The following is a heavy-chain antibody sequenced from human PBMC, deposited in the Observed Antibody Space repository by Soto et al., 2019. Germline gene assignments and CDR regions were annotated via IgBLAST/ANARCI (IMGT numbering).Heavy chain of an antibody. CDR3: ARLQAAVPHY. J-gene: IGHJ4*02. CDR2: IFYDGYT. V-gene: IGHV4-39*01. CDR1: GDSISGSAYF. Sequence: QLQLQESGPGLVMPSETLSLTCTVSGDSISGSAYFWGWIRQPPGKRLEWIGSIFYDGYTVYSPSLQSRVTISVDTSKNQFSLRLTSVAAADTAIYFCARLQAAVPHYWGQGTLVTVSS. D-gene: IGHD6-13*01.